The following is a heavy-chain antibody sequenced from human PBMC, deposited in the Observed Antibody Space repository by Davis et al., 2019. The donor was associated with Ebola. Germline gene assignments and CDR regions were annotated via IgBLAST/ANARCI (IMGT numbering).Heavy chain of an antibody. CDR2: IYPGDSDT. J-gene: IGHJ6*03. Sequence: GESLKISCKGSGYSFTSCWISWVRQMPGKGLEWMGIIYPGDSDTRYSPSFQGQVTISADKSISTAYLQWSSLKASDTAMYYCARHVAYCSGDCYHYYMDVWGKGTTVTVSS. D-gene: IGHD2-21*01. V-gene: IGHV5-51*01. CDR1: GYSFTSCW. CDR3: ARHVAYCSGDCYHYYMDV.